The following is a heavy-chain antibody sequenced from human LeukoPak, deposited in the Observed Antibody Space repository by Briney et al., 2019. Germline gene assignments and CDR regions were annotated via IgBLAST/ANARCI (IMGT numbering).Heavy chain of an antibody. V-gene: IGHV7-4-1*02. CDR3: ARDSVPGSSLLYYYYYGMDV. CDR1: GYTFTSYA. D-gene: IGHD6-13*01. CDR2: INTNTGNP. Sequence: ASVKVSCKASGYTFTSYAMNWVRQAPGQGLEWMGWINTNTGNPTYAQGFTGRFVFSLDTSVSTAYLQISSLKAEDTAVYYCARDSVPGSSLLYYYYYGMDVWGQGTTVTVSS. J-gene: IGHJ6*02.